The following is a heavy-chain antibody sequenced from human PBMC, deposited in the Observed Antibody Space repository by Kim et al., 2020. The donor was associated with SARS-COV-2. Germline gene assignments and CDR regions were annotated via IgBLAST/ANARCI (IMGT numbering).Heavy chain of an antibody. D-gene: IGHD1-1*01. CDR1: GFSLSTSGVG. J-gene: IGHJ4*02. CDR2: IYWDDDK. Sequence: SGPTLVKPTQTLTLTCTFSGFSLSTSGVGVGWMRQPPGKALEWLALIYWDDDKRYRPSLKSRVTITKDTSKNQVVLRMTNMDPVDTATYYCVKLVNGFDYWGQGTLVTVSS. CDR3: VKLVNGFDY. V-gene: IGHV2-5*02.